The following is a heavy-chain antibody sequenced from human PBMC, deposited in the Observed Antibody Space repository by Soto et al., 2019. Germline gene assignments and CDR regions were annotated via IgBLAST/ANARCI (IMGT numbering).Heavy chain of an antibody. CDR1: GGTFTNYA. D-gene: IGHD1-26*01. Sequence: QVQLVQSGAEVQKPGSSVKVSCKASGGTFTNYAFNWVRQAPGQGLEWMGGIIPISGTANYAQKFQGRVTITADKSTSTAYMELSSLRSDDTAVYNCALIVSTHTADWGQGTLVTVSS. V-gene: IGHV1-69*06. J-gene: IGHJ4*02. CDR2: IIPISGTA. CDR3: ALIVSTHTAD.